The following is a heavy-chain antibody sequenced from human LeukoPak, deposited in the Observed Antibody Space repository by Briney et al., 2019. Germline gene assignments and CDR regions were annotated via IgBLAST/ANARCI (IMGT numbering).Heavy chain of an antibody. D-gene: IGHD2-21*02. Sequence: PSETLSLTCTVSGDSISSDTYYWSWIRQPAGKGLQWIGRTHASGSFMYNPSLKSRLTVSIDTSKKQFSLKLSSVTDADTAVYYCARRARDWYSPIEYWGPGTLVTVSS. V-gene: IGHV4-61*02. CDR1: GDSISSDTYY. J-gene: IGHJ4*02. CDR3: ARRARDWYSPIEY. CDR2: THASGSF.